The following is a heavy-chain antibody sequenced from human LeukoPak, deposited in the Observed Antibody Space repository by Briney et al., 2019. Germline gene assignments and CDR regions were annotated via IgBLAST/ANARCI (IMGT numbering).Heavy chain of an antibody. V-gene: IGHV1-18*01. J-gene: IGHJ6*03. CDR1: GYTFTSYG. D-gene: IGHD5-12*01. Sequence: ASVKVSCKASGYTFTSYGISWVRQAPGQGLEWMGWISAYNGNTNYAQKLQGRVTMTTDTSTSTAYMELRSLRSDGTAVYYCARAPSVATTAYYYYYYYMDVWGKGTTVTVSS. CDR3: ARAPSVATTAYYYYYYYMDV. CDR2: ISAYNGNT.